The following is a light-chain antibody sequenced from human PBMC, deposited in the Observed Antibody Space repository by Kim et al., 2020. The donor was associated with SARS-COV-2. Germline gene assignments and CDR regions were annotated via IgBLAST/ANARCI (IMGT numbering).Light chain of an antibody. CDR1: NIGSKS. Sequence: PGKTARITCGGNNIGSKSVHWYQPKPGQAPVLVIYYDSDRPSGIPERFSGSNSGNTATLTISRVEAGDEADYYCQVWDSSSDHRVFGGGTQLTVL. CDR3: QVWDSSSDHRV. J-gene: IGLJ3*02. CDR2: YDS. V-gene: IGLV3-21*04.